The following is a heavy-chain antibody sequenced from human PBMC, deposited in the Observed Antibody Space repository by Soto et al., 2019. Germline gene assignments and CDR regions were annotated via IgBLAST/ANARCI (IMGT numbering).Heavy chain of an antibody. Sequence: SETLSLTCAVSGASINSYYWTCIRQPPGKGLEWIGNIYYSGSTNYIQSLKSRVTISGDTSKNHFSLRLTSVTAADTAVYYCARHPPYGPLDYWGEGTLVTVSS. J-gene: IGHJ4*02. V-gene: IGHV4-59*08. CDR1: GASINSYY. CDR2: IYYSGST. D-gene: IGHD4-17*01. CDR3: ARHPPYGPLDY.